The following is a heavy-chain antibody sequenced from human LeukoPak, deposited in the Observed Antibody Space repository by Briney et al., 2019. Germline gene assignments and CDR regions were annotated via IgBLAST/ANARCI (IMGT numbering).Heavy chain of an antibody. CDR2: IYTSGST. J-gene: IGHJ4*02. CDR3: ARGPVANWGLYFDS. CDR1: GGSFSGYY. Sequence: SETLSLTCAVYGGSFSGYYWSWIRQPAGKGLEWIGRIYTSGSTNYNPSLNSRVTISIDTSKNQFSLKLSSVTAADTAMYYCARGPVANWGLYFDSWGQGTLVTVSS. V-gene: IGHV4-59*10. D-gene: IGHD7-27*01.